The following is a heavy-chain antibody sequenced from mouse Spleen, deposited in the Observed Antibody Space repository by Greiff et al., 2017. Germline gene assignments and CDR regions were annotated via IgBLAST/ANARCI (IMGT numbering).Heavy chain of an antibody. CDR1: GFSLTSYG. Sequence: QVQLKESGPGLVAPSQSLSITCTISGFSLTSYGVHWVRQPPGKGLEWLVVIWSDGSTTYNSALKSRLSISKDNSKSQVFLKMNSLQTDDTAMYYCARRGSSGHAVAYWGQGTLVTVSA. CDR3: ARRGSSGHAVAY. J-gene: IGHJ3*01. D-gene: IGHD3-1*01. V-gene: IGHV2-6-1*01. CDR2: IWSDGST.